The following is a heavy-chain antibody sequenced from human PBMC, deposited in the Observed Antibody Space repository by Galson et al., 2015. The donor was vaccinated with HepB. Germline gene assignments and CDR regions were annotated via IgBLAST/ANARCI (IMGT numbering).Heavy chain of an antibody. CDR1: GVSISNYY. CDR2: IYYSGNT. V-gene: IGHV4-59*08. D-gene: IGHD2-2*01. J-gene: IGHJ6*02. CDR3: ARSLVLPAGIEYDYYAMDV. Sequence: SETLSLTCTVSGVSISNYYWSWIRQPPGKGLEWIGYIYYSGNTNYNPSLKSRVTISLDTSKNKSTLKLSSVTAADTAVYYFARSLVLPAGIEYDYYAMDVWGQGTTVTVSS.